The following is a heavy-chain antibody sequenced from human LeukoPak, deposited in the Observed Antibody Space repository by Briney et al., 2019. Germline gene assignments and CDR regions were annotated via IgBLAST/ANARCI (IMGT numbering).Heavy chain of an antibody. V-gene: IGHV3-30*04. D-gene: IGHD3-10*01. CDR1: GFTFSSYA. CDR3: ARAEKFWFGELAFDI. CDR2: ISYDGSNK. Sequence: GRSLRLSCAASGFTFSSYAMHWVRQAPGKGLEWVAVISYDGSNKYYADSVKGRFTISRDNSKNTLYLQMNSLRAEDTAVYYCARAEKFWFGELAFDIWGQGTMVTVSS. J-gene: IGHJ3*02.